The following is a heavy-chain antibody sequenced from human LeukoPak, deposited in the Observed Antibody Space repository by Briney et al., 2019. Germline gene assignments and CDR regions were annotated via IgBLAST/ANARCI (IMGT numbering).Heavy chain of an antibody. V-gene: IGHV1-2*02. CDR1: GYIXTGYY. Sequence: GASVKVSCKASGYIXTGYYMHWVRQAPGQGLEWMGWINPNSGGTKYAQKFQGRVTMTRDRSISTAYMELSSLRSDDTAVYYCARESDSSPDAFDIWGQGTMVTVSS. D-gene: IGHD6-13*01. CDR2: INPNSGGT. CDR3: ARESDSSPDAFDI. J-gene: IGHJ3*02.